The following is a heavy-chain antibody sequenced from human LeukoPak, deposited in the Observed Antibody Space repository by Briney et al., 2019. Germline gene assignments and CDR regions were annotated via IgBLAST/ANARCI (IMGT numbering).Heavy chain of an antibody. Sequence: SVKVSCKASGGIFRSYGVSWVRQAPGQGLEWMGGITDMFRTGNYAQKFQGRVTITTDESTRTAYMELSSLTFEDTAVYYCAEINLVEEGGRFVNWLDPWGQGTLVTVSS. CDR1: GGIFRSYG. CDR2: ITDMFRTG. V-gene: IGHV1-69*05. D-gene: IGHD1-26*01. J-gene: IGHJ5*02. CDR3: AEINLVEEGGRFVNWLDP.